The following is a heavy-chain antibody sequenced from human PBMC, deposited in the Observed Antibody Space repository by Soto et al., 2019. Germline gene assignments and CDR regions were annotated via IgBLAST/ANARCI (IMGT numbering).Heavy chain of an antibody. Sequence: PSETLSLTCTVSGGSISSGGYFWSWIRQHPGKGLEWIGYIYYSGSTYYNPSLKSRVTISVDTSKNQFSLRLTSVAAADTAVYFCTRAFPAGNMDVWGQRTTVTVSS. V-gene: IGHV4-31*03. J-gene: IGHJ6*02. CDR3: TRAFPAGNMDV. CDR1: GGSISSGGYF. CDR2: IYYSGST.